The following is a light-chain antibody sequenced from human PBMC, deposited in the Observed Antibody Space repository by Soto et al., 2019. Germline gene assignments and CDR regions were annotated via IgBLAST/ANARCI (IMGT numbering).Light chain of an antibody. Sequence: DIVMTQSTLSLPVTPGEPASISCRSSQSLLHSNGYNYLDWYLQKPGQSPQLLIYLGYNRASVGPDRFSGSGSGTDFTLKISRVEAEDVEVYYCMRAVLSSTFGGRAKLEIK. V-gene: IGKV2-28*01. CDR3: MRAVLSST. J-gene: IGKJ4*01. CDR1: QSLLHSNGYNY. CDR2: LGY.